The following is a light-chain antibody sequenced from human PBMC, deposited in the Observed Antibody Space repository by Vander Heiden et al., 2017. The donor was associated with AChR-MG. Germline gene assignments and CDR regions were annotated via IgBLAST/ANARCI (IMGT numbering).Light chain of an antibody. CDR2: DAS. Sequence: DIQMTQSPSSLSASIGDRVTITCRASQSIGSYLNWFQQKPGKAPKVLINDASSLQSGVSSRFSDRGSGTDFTLTISRLQSEDLAMYYCQQTDRTPYTFGQGTKLEI. CDR3: QQTDRTPYT. CDR1: QSIGSY. V-gene: IGKV1-39*01. J-gene: IGKJ2*01.